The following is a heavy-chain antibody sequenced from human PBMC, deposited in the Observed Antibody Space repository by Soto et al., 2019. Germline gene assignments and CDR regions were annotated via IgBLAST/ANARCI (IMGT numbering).Heavy chain of an antibody. CDR3: AKPLGLLRRAMAQGNDY. J-gene: IGHJ4*02. Sequence: QVQLVESGGGVVQPGRSLRLSCAASGFTFSSYGMDWVRQAPGKGLEWVAVVSYDEVTKYYADSVKGRFTISRDNSKNTVYLQMNSLRPEDTAVYYCAKPLGLLRRAMAQGNDYWGQGTLVTVSS. CDR1: GFTFSSYG. V-gene: IGHV3-30*18. D-gene: IGHD5-18*01. CDR2: VSYDEVTK.